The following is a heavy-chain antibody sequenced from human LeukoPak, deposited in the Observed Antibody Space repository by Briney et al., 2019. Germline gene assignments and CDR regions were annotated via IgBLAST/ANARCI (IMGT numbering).Heavy chain of an antibody. J-gene: IGHJ4*02. D-gene: IGHD6-6*01. CDR2: LSGSGGST. CDR3: AKLWDRSIAAPIDD. CDR1: GFTFSNYA. V-gene: IGHV3-23*01. Sequence: QSGGSLGLSCAASGFTFSNYAMSWVRQAPGKGLEWVSGLSGSGGSTYYADSVKGRFTISRDNSKNTLYLQMNSLRAEDTAVYYCAKLWDRSIAAPIDDWGQGTLVTVSS.